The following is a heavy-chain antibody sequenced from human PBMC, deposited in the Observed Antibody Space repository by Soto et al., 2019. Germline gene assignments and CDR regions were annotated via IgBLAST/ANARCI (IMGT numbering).Heavy chain of an antibody. D-gene: IGHD6-13*01. V-gene: IGHV1-46*03. CDR3: ARGEPHSRCWNFDY. CDR2: INPSGGTT. CDR1: GYPLTSNY. Sequence: QVQLVQSGAEVNKPGASVKVSCTASGYPLTSNYIHWVRQAPGEGLEWMGKINPSGGTTRYGQKLKGRVTMTRDTSTSTVYMEISSLRSEDTAVYYCARGEPHSRCWNFDYWGQGTLVIVSP. J-gene: IGHJ4*02.